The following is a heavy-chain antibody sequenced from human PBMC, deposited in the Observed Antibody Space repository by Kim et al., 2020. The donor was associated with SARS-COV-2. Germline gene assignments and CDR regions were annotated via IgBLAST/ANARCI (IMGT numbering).Heavy chain of an antibody. V-gene: IGHV3-48*01. Sequence: DSGKSRFTISRDNTKNTLLRQMNSLGAEDTAVYYCARGGSSSSGWFDPWGQGTLVTVSS. CDR3: ARGGSSSSGWFDP. J-gene: IGHJ5*02. D-gene: IGHD6-6*01.